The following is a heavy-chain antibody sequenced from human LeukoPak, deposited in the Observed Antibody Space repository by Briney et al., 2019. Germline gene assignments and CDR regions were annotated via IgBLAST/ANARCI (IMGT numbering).Heavy chain of an antibody. CDR1: GGSISGSSYY. D-gene: IGHD3-3*01. J-gene: IGHJ5*02. Sequence: SETLSLTCTVSGGSISGSSYYWGWIRQPPGKGLEWIGSIYYSGSTYYNPSLKSRATISVDKSKNQFSLKLSSVTAADTAVYYCARVRPAGITIFGVVTRTNWFDPWGQGTLVTVSS. V-gene: IGHV4-39*07. CDR2: IYYSGST. CDR3: ARVRPAGITIFGVVTRTNWFDP.